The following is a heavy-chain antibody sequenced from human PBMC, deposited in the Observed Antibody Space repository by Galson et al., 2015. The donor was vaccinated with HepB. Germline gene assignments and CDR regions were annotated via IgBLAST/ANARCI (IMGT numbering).Heavy chain of an antibody. D-gene: IGHD2-2*01. CDR1: GYTFTGYY. CDR2: IIPIFGTA. J-gene: IGHJ6*03. V-gene: IGHV1-69*13. Sequence: SVKVSCKASGYTFTGYYMHWVRQAPGQGLEWMGGIIPIFGTANYAQKFQGRVTITADESTSTAYMELSSLRSEDTAVYYCAGVYCSSTSCYRYYYYYMDV. CDR3: AGVYCSSTSCYRYYYYYMDV.